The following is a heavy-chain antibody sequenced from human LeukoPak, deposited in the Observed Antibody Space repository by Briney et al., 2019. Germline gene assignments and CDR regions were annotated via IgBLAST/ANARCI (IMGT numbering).Heavy chain of an antibody. J-gene: IGHJ6*02. CDR2: INHSGST. Sequence: SETLPLTCAVYGGSFSGYYWSWIRQPPGKGLEWIGEINHSGSTNYNPSLKSRVTISVDTSKNQFSLKLSSVTAADTAVYYCARGVAYCSSTGCYTNYYGMDVWGQGTTVTVSS. D-gene: IGHD2-2*02. CDR3: ARGVAYCSSTGCYTNYYGMDV. CDR1: GGSFSGYY. V-gene: IGHV4-34*01.